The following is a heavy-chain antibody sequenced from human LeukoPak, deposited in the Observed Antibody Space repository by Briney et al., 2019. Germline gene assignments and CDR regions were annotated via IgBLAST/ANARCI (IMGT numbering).Heavy chain of an antibody. J-gene: IGHJ4*02. CDR3: ARQQAYYHVSGSYYPNYFDY. Sequence: KPSETLSLTCTVSGGSLSRTTYYWGWIRQPPGEGLEWIGSIYYVGDTYYNPSLKSRVTISVDTSNNQFSLRLSSVPAADTAVYYCARQQAYYHVSGSYYPNYFDYWGQGTLVTVSS. V-gene: IGHV4-39*01. D-gene: IGHD3-10*01. CDR1: GGSLSRTTYY. CDR2: IYYVGDT.